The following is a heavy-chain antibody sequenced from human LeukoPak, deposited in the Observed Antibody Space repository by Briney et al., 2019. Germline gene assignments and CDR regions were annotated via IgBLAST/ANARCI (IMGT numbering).Heavy chain of an antibody. Sequence: GGSLRLSCAASGFNFGTHWMSWVRQAPGKGLEWVSSISSSSSYIYYADSVKGRFTISRDNAKNSLYLQMNSLRAEDTAVYYCARDCSSTSCPFDYWGQGTLVTVSS. CDR3: ARDCSSTSCPFDY. D-gene: IGHD2-2*01. V-gene: IGHV3-21*01. J-gene: IGHJ4*02. CDR2: ISSSSSYI. CDR1: GFNFGTHW.